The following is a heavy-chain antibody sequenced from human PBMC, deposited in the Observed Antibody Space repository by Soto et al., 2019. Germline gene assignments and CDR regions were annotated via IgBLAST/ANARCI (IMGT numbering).Heavy chain of an antibody. CDR1: GFTFSNYA. CDR3: VREGGFQTNYFDY. Sequence: GGSLRLSCAASGFTFSNYAMHWVRQAPGKGPEWVAAISYDGRNKYYADSVKGRFTISRDNSKNTLDLQMDSLRAEDTAVYYCVREGGFQTNYFDYWGQGSLVIVSS. J-gene: IGHJ4*01. V-gene: IGHV3-30*03. CDR2: ISYDGRNK. D-gene: IGHD1-1*01.